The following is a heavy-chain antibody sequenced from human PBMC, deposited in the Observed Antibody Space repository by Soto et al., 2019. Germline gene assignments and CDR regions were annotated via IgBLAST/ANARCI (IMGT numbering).Heavy chain of an antibody. D-gene: IGHD2-15*01. CDR2: IYYSGST. Sequence: SETLSLTCTVSGGSISSSSYYWGRIRQPPGKGLEWIGSIYYSGSTYYNPSLKSRVTISVDTSKNQFSLKLSSVTAAGTAVYYCARRRCSGGSCYRPYFDYWGQGTLVTVSS. CDR1: GGSISSSSYY. V-gene: IGHV4-39*01. J-gene: IGHJ4*02. CDR3: ARRRCSGGSCYRPYFDY.